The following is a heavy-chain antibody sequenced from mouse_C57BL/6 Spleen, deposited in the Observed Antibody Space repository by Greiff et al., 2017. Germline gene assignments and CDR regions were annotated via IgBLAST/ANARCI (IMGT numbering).Heavy chain of an antibody. CDR3: ARDYGSFYFDY. V-gene: IGHV1-4*01. Sequence: LVESGAELARPGASVKMSCKASGYTFTSYTMHWVKQRPGQGLEWIGYINPSSGYTKYNQKFKDKDTLTADKSSSTAYMQLSSLTSEDSAVYYCARDYGSFYFDYWGQGTTLTVSS. D-gene: IGHD1-1*01. CDR2: INPSSGYT. CDR1: GYTFTSYT. J-gene: IGHJ2*01.